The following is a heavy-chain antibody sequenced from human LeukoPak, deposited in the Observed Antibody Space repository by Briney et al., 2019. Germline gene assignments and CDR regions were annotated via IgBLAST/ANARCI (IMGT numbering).Heavy chain of an antibody. CDR3: ATAQRYTSFSSDFDY. J-gene: IGHJ4*02. V-gene: IGHV3-74*03. CDR2: INSDGTST. Sequence: PGGSLRLSCAASGFAFSSYWMHWVRQVPGKGLLWVSRINSDGTSTMFADSVKGRFTISGDNAKNTLYLQMNSLRADDTAVYYCATAQRYTSFSSDFDYWGQGNLVTVSS. D-gene: IGHD2/OR15-2a*01. CDR1: GFAFSSYW.